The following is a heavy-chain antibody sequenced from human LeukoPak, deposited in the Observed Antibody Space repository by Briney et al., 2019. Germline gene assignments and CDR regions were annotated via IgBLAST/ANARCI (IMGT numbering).Heavy chain of an antibody. CDR1: GYTFTNYW. CDR3: ARLDCSGGSCYTRRDYYYYQTMDV. V-gene: IGHV5-51*01. J-gene: IGHJ6*02. Sequence: GESLKISCKGSGYTFTNYWIGWVRQMPGKGLEWMGIIYPGDSATTYSPSFQGQVTISADKSISTAFLQWSSLKASDTAMYYCARLDCSGGSCYTRRDYYYYQTMDVWGQGTTVTVSS. D-gene: IGHD2-15*01. CDR2: IYPGDSAT.